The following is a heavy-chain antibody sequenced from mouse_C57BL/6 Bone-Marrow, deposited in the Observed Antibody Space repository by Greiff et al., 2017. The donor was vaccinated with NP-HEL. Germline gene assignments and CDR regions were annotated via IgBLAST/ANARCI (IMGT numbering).Heavy chain of an antibody. D-gene: IGHD2-3*01. CDR1: GYTFTSYW. Sequence: VQLKESGTVLARPGASVKMSCKTSGYTFTSYWMHWVKQRPGQGLELIGAIYPGNSDTSYNQKFKGKAKLTAVTSASTAYMELSSLTNEDSAVYYCTSSYDDYYDYAMDYWGQGTSVTVSS. CDR2: IYPGNSDT. J-gene: IGHJ4*01. V-gene: IGHV1-5*01. CDR3: TSSYDDYYDYAMDY.